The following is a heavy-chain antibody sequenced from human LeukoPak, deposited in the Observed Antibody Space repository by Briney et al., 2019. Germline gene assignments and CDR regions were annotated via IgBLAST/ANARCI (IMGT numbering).Heavy chain of an antibody. CDR2: IDTSGNT. CDR1: GGSISSYD. J-gene: IGHJ2*01. Sequence: SQTLSLTCTVSGGSISSYDWSWIRQPAGKGLEWIGRIDTSGNTNYKPSLKSRVTMSVDTSKKQFSLKLTSVTAADTAVYYCARVGSSWYQDWYFDLWGRGTLVTVSS. V-gene: IGHV4-4*07. CDR3: ARVGSSWYQDWYFDL. D-gene: IGHD6-13*01.